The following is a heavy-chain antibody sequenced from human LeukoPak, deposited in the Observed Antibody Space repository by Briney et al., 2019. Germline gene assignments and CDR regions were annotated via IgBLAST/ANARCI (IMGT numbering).Heavy chain of an antibody. Sequence: GGSLRLSCTASGFTFRNYVMGWVRQAPGKGLEWVSSIRSSGDDTSSADSVKGRFTIFRDNSKSTLYLQMNSLRAEDTAIYYCAKVRPPPGSGWYGGDDYWGQGTLVTVSP. J-gene: IGHJ4*02. V-gene: IGHV3-23*01. CDR3: AKVRPPPGSGWYGGDDY. CDR1: GFTFRNYV. CDR2: IRSSGDDT. D-gene: IGHD6-19*01.